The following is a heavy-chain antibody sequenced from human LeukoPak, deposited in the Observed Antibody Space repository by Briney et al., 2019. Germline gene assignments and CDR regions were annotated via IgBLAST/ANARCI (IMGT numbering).Heavy chain of an antibody. D-gene: IGHD1-26*01. Sequence: GGSLRLSCVVSGLRFRNYGMHWVRQAPGKGLEWVAVIYYDGSNQYYADSVKGRFTVSKDNAKNTLYLQMDSLRAEDTAVYYCATDRNSGKYYDYWGQGTLVTVSS. CDR3: ATDRNSGKYYDY. CDR2: IYYDGSNQ. V-gene: IGHV3-33*01. CDR1: GLRFRNYG. J-gene: IGHJ4*02.